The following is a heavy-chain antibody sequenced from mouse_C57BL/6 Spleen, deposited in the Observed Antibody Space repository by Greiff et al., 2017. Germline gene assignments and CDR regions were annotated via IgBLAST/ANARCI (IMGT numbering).Heavy chain of an antibody. D-gene: IGHD2-1*01. Sequence: VQRVESGAELVRPGASVTLSCKASGYTFTDYEMHWVKQTPVHGLEWIGAIDPETGGTAYNQKFKGKAILTADKSSSTAYMELRSLTSEDSAVYYCTRGDGNYVWSAMDYWGQGTSVTVSS. V-gene: IGHV1-15*01. J-gene: IGHJ4*01. CDR3: TRGDGNYVWSAMDY. CDR2: IDPETGGT. CDR1: GYTFTDYE.